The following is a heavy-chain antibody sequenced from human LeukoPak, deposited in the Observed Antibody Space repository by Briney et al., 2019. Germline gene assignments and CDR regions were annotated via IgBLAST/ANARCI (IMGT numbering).Heavy chain of an antibody. CDR1: GFTFGEYG. V-gene: IGHV3-30*18. D-gene: IGHD2-8*01. CDR2: ISYHGSNI. Sequence: GGSLRLSCAASGFTFGEYGMHWVRQAPGKGLEWMAVISYHGSNIYFADSVKGRFSISRDDSKNTLYLQMNSLRTEDTALYYCGKIRWIPHSYNGNLDNGGKGTLVPFSS. CDR3: GKIRWIPHSYNGNLDN. J-gene: IGHJ4*02.